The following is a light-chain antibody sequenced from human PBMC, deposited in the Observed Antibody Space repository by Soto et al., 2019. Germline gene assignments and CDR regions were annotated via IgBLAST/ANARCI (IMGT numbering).Light chain of an antibody. CDR1: QSIRNY. V-gene: IGKV1-39*01. Sequence: DIQMTQFPSSLSASVGDRVTITCRASQSIRNYLHWYQQKPGKAPKLLIYAASSLKSGVPSRFSGSGSGTDLTLTISSLQPEDFATYHCQQSSRTPLTFGGGTKVAIK. CDR3: QQSSRTPLT. J-gene: IGKJ4*01. CDR2: AAS.